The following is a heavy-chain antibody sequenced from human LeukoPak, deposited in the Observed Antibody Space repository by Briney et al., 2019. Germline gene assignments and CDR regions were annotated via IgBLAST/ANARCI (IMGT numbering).Heavy chain of an antibody. V-gene: IGHV3-48*03. CDR2: ISSSGSTI. CDR3: AREFKRITMIVVVKGGFDY. J-gene: IGHJ4*02. CDR1: GFTFSSYE. Sequence: PGGSLRLSCAASGFTFSSYEMNRVRQAPGKGLEWVSYISSSGSTIYYADSVKGRFTISRDNAKNSLYLQMNSLGAEDTAVYYCAREFKRITMIVVVKGGFDYWGQGTLVTVSS. D-gene: IGHD3-22*01.